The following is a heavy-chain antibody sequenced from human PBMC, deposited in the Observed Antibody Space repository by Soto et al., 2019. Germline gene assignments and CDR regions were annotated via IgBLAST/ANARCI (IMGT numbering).Heavy chain of an antibody. V-gene: IGHV5-51*01. Sequence: GESLNISCKGSGSSFPSYWLGWVRQLPGKGPVMQEIIYPGDSETRYSPSSQGQVTISADESISTAYLQGSSLKASDTAMYYCALSALYCSSTSCYDGWDGMDVWGQGTTVTVSS. J-gene: IGHJ6*02. CDR1: GSSFPSYW. CDR2: IYPGDSET. D-gene: IGHD2-2*01. CDR3: ALSALYCSSTSCYDGWDGMDV.